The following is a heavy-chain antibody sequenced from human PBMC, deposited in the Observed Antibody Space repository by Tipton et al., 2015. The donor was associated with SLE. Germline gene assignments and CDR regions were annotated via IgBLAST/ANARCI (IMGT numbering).Heavy chain of an antibody. Sequence: TLSLTCTVSGGSISSGSFYWDWIRQSAGKGPEWIGRIYSKGSTNSNPSLKSRVTISADKSKTQFSLKLSSVTAADTAVYYCVRHDYDSNGYYQHYFDYWGQGTLVTVSS. CDR1: GGSISSGSFY. J-gene: IGHJ4*02. D-gene: IGHD3-22*01. V-gene: IGHV4-61*02. CDR3: VRHDYDSNGYYQHYFDY. CDR2: IYSKGST.